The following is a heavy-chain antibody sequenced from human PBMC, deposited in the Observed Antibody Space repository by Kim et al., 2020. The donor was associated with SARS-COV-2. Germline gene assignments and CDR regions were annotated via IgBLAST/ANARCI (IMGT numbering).Heavy chain of an antibody. D-gene: IGHD5-12*01. J-gene: IGHJ4*02. Sequence: GGSLRLSCAASGFTFSNAWMSWVRQAPGKGLEWVGRIKSKTDGGTTDYAAPVKGRFTISRDDSKNTLYLQMNSLKTEDTAVYYCTTDPWGPKYGGPNYFDYWGQGTLVTVSS. CDR1: GFTFSNAW. CDR3: TTDPWGPKYGGPNYFDY. CDR2: IKSKTDGGTT. V-gene: IGHV3-15*01.